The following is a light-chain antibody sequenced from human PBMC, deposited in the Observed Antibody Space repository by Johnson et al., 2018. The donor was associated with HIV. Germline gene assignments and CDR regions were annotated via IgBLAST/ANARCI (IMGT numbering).Light chain of an antibody. Sequence: QSVLTQPPSVSAAPGQKVTISCSGSSSNIGNNYVSWYQQLPGPAPKLLIYESNQRPSGIPDRFSGSKSGTSATLGITGLQTGDEADYYCGTWDSSLSAGIVGTGTKVTVL. J-gene: IGLJ1*01. CDR1: SSNIGNNY. CDR3: GTWDSSLSAGI. V-gene: IGLV1-51*02. CDR2: ESN.